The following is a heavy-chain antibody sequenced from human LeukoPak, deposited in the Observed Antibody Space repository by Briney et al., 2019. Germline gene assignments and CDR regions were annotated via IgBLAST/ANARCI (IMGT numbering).Heavy chain of an antibody. Sequence: SQTLSLTCAISGDTVSSKRAAWNWIRQSPLRGLEWLGRTFYRSKWNNDYAVSVKGRITIKPDTSKNQFSLQLNSVTPEDTAVYYCPHLRTGTSDVFDIWGQGTKVTVSS. D-gene: IGHD2-8*02. J-gene: IGHJ3*02. V-gene: IGHV6-1*01. CDR3: PHLRTGTSDVFDI. CDR2: TFYRSKWNN. CDR1: GDTVSSKRAA.